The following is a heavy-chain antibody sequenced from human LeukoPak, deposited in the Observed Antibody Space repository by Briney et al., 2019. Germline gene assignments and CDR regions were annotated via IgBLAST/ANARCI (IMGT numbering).Heavy chain of an antibody. V-gene: IGHV3-48*03. CDR1: GFTFSSYE. CDR3: ARVSLLHYYYYYYMDV. CDR2: ISSSGSTI. J-gene: IGHJ6*03. Sequence: GGSLRLSCAASGFTFSSYEMNWVRQAPGKGLEWVSYISSSGSTIYYADSVKGRFTISRDNAKNSLYLQMNSLRAEDTAVYYCARVSLLHYYYYYYMDVWGKGTTVTISS. D-gene: IGHD2/OR15-2a*01.